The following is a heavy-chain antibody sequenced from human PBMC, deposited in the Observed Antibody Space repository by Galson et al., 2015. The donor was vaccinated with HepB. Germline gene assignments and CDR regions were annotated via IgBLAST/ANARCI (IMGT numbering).Heavy chain of an antibody. CDR1: GLSFSSFA. CDR3: AKDRRIDRPRAMDV. J-gene: IGHJ6*02. Sequence: SLRLSCAASGLSFSSFAMTWVRQAPGKGLEWVSAIGGSGGRTYYADSVKGRFTISRDNSKNTLYLQMSSLRAEDPAVYYYAKDRRIDRPRAMDVWGQGTTVTVSS. D-gene: IGHD6-6*01. V-gene: IGHV3-23*01. CDR2: IGGSGGRT.